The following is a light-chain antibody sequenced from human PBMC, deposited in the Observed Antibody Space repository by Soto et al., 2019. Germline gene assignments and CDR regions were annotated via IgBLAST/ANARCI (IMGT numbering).Light chain of an antibody. CDR2: EVT. V-gene: IGLV2-14*01. Sequence: QSALTQPASVSGSPGQSITISCTGTSCDIGSYNRVSWYQQHPGKAPKLIIHEVTDRPSGVSNRFSGSKSGNTASLTISGLQAEDEAEYYCSSYTNINTRACVFXTGTKVTVL. J-gene: IGLJ1*01. CDR3: SSYTNINTRACV. CDR1: SCDIGSYNR.